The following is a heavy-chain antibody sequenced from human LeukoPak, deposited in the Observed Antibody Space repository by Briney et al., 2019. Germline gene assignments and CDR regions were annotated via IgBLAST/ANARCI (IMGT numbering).Heavy chain of an antibody. CDR2: IYSGGST. CDR1: GFTVSSNY. D-gene: IGHD3-22*01. CDR3: AVISNYYDSSAYYPFHY. Sequence: GGSLRLSCAASGFTVSSNYMSWVRQAPGKGLEWVSVIYSGGSTYYADSVKGRFTISRDNSKNTLYLQMNSLRAEDTAVYYCAVISNYYDSSAYYPFHYWGQGTLVTVSS. V-gene: IGHV3-53*01. J-gene: IGHJ4*02.